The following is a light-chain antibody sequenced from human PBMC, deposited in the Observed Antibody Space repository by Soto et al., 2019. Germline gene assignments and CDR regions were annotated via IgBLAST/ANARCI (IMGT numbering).Light chain of an antibody. CDR1: QSISSW. CDR3: QQYTSLWT. CDR2: KAS. J-gene: IGKJ3*01. Sequence: DIQMTQSPSILSASVGDRVTITCRASQSISSWLAWYKQKPGKAPNLLIHKASHLESGVPARLIGSGSGTEFTLTISSMKPDDVATYYCQQYTSLWTFGPGTKVDIK. V-gene: IGKV1-5*03.